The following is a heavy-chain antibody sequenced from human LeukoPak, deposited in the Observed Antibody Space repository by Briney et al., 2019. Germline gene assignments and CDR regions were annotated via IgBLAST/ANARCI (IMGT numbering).Heavy chain of an antibody. J-gene: IGHJ5*02. D-gene: IGHD3-3*01. CDR3: ARVGENYDFWSGYYWFDP. CDR2: IYYSGST. CDR1: GGSISSYY. Sequence: SETLSLTCTVSGGSISSYYWSWIRQPPGKGLEWIGYIYYSGSTNYNPSLKSRVTISVDTSKNQFSLKLSSVTAADTAVYYCARVGENYDFWSGYYWFDPWGQGTLVTVSS. V-gene: IGHV4-59*01.